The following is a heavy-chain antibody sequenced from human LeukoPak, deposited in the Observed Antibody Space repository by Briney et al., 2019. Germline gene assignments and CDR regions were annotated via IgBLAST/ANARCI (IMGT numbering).Heavy chain of an antibody. CDR2: IYTSGST. D-gene: IGHD6-13*01. Sequence: SETLSLTCTVSGGSISSYYWSWIRQPAGKGLEWIGRIYTSGSTNFNPSLKSRVTMSVDTSKNQFSLKLSSVTAADTAVYYCARIIEADGSNWFDPWGRGTLVTVSS. CDR1: GGSISSYY. CDR3: ARIIEADGSNWFDP. J-gene: IGHJ5*02. V-gene: IGHV4-4*07.